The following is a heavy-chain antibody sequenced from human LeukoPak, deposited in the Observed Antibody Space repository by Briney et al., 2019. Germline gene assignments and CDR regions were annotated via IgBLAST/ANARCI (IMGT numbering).Heavy chain of an antibody. CDR3: AKARIAAAGYGTLFDY. Sequence: PGGSLRLSCAASGFTFSSYSMHWVRQAPGKGLEWVAFIRYDGSNKYYADSVKGRFTISRDNSKNTLYLQMNSLRAEDTAVYYCAKARIAAAGYGTLFDYWGQGTLVTVSS. V-gene: IGHV3-30*02. CDR1: GFTFSSYS. CDR2: IRYDGSNK. J-gene: IGHJ4*02. D-gene: IGHD6-13*01.